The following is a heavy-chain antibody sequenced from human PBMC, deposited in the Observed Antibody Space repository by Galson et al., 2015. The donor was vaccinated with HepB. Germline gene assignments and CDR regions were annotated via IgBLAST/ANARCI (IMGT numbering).Heavy chain of an antibody. CDR1: GFTFSSYA. CDR3: ARDPHPLYCTNGVCYPLYFDY. Sequence: SLRLSCAASGFTFSSYAMHWVRQAPGKGLEWVAVISYDGSNKYYADSVKGRSTISRDNSKNTLYLQMNSLRAEDTAVYYCARDPHPLYCTNGVCYPLYFDYWGQGTLVTVSS. V-gene: IGHV3-30*04. CDR2: ISYDGSNK. D-gene: IGHD2-8*01. J-gene: IGHJ4*02.